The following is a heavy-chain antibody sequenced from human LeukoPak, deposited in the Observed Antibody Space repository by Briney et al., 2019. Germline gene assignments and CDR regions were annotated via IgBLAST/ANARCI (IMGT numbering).Heavy chain of an antibody. D-gene: IGHD2-2*01. CDR2: IYSGDSDT. J-gene: IGHJ5*02. V-gene: IGHV5-51*01. Sequence: GESLKISCKGSGYSFTSYWIGWVRQMPGKGLEWMGIIYSGDSDTRYSPSFQGQVTISADKSISTAYLQWSSLKASDTAMYYCARRGYCSSTSCYPFDPWGQGTLVTVSS. CDR1: GYSFTSYW. CDR3: ARRGYCSSTSCYPFDP.